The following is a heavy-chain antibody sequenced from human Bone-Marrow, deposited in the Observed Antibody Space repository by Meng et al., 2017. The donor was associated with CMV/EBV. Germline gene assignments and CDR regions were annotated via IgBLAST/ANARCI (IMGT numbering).Heavy chain of an antibody. J-gene: IGHJ6*02. CDR3: ARDQSHNTTGTLYYYYYGMDV. Sequence: GGSLRLSCEASGFPFSDYGMHWVRQAPGKGLEWVAVISYDGSNKYYADSVKGRFTISRDNSKNTLYLQMNSLRAEDTAVYYCARDQSHNTTGTLYYYYYGMDVWGQGTTVTVSS. V-gene: IGHV3-30*19. CDR1: GFPFSDYG. D-gene: IGHD1-1*01. CDR2: ISYDGSNK.